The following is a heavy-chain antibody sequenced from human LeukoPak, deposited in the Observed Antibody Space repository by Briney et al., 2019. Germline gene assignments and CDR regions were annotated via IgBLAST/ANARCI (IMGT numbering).Heavy chain of an antibody. CDR3: AGITMIVVVAVDY. D-gene: IGHD3-22*01. CDR2: IYHSGST. Sequence: PSETLSLTCTVSGYSISSGYYWGWIRQPPGKGLEWIGSIYHSGSTYYNPSLKSRVTISVDTSKNQFSLKLCSVTAADTAVYYCAGITMIVVVAVDYWGQGTLVTVSS. CDR1: GYSISSGYY. J-gene: IGHJ4*02. V-gene: IGHV4-38-2*02.